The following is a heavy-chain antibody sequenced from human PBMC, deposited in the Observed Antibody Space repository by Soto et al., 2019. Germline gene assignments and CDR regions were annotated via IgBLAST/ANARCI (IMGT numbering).Heavy chain of an antibody. CDR2: IFYDGLT. V-gene: IGHV4-39*01. CDR1: GDSISVSPYF. Sequence: QLQLQESGPGLVKPSETLSLTCTVSGDSISVSPYFWGWIRQPPGKGLEWIASIFYDGLTVYTPSLKSRAFISVDTSKNQFSLKLTSVAAADTAIYFCARLQAAVPHYWGQGTLVIVSS. CDR3: ARLQAAVPHY. D-gene: IGHD6-13*01. J-gene: IGHJ4*02.